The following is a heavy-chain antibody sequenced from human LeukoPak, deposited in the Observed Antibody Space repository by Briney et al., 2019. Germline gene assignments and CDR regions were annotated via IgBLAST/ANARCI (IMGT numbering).Heavy chain of an antibody. Sequence: PGGSLRLSCAASGFSFTSYAMTWVRQAPGKGLEWVSSISGTGDSTNYADSVKGRLTISRDNSKNSLYLQMNSLKTEDTAVYYCARGSCSGTSCSDFDYWGQGTLVTVSS. CDR3: ARGSCSGTSCSDFDY. D-gene: IGHD2-2*01. J-gene: IGHJ4*02. V-gene: IGHV3-23*01. CDR2: ISGTGDST. CDR1: GFSFTSYA.